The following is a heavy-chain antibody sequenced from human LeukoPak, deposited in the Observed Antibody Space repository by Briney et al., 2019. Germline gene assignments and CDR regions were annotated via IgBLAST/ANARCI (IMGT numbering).Heavy chain of an antibody. CDR3: ARGYYDTSYYFDY. Sequence: GGSLRLSCAASGITFSSYSMNWVRQAPGKGLEWVSSISSSSSYIYYADSVKGRFTISRDNAKNSLYLQMNSLRAEDTAVYYCARGYYDTSYYFDYWGQGTLVTVSS. J-gene: IGHJ4*02. V-gene: IGHV3-21*01. D-gene: IGHD3-22*01. CDR1: GITFSSYS. CDR2: ISSSSSYI.